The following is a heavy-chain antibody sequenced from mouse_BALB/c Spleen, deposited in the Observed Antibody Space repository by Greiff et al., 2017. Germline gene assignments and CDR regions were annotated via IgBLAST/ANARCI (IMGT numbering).Heavy chain of an antibody. CDR1: GFTFSSYA. V-gene: IGHV5-6-5*01. J-gene: IGHJ3*01. CDR3: ARGGDGNFRFAY. Sequence: VESGGGLVKPGGSLKLSCAASGFTFSSYAMSWVRQTPEKRLEWVASISSGGSTYYPDSVKGRFTISRDNARNILYLQMSSLGSEDTAMYYCARGGDGNFRFAYWGQGTLVTVSA. D-gene: IGHD2-1*01. CDR2: ISSGGST.